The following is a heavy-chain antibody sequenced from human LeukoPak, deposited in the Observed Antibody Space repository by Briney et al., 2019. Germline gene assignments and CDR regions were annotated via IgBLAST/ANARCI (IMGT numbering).Heavy chain of an antibody. Sequence: GGSLRLSCAASGFTFSSYSMNWVRQAPGKGLEWVSSISSSSSYIYYADSVKGRFTISRDNAKNSLYLQMNSLRAEDTAVYYCARDTPGVSQRDFDYWGQGTLVTVSS. D-gene: IGHD2-8*01. CDR2: ISSSSSYI. V-gene: IGHV3-21*01. J-gene: IGHJ4*02. CDR3: ARDTPGVSQRDFDY. CDR1: GFTFSSYS.